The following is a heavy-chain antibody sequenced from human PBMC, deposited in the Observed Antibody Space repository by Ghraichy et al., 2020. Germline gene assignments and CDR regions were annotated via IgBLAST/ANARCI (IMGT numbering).Heavy chain of an antibody. CDR1: GFTFSSYS. V-gene: IGHV3-21*01. D-gene: IGHD3-3*01. Sequence: GGSLRLSCAASGFTFSSYSMNWVRQAPGKGLEWVSSISSSSSYIYYADSVKGRFTISRDNAKNSLYLQMNSLRAEDTAVYYCARDSTPLKALGDFWSGYYTEVEYFQHWGQGTLVTVSS. CDR2: ISSSSSYI. CDR3: ARDSTPLKALGDFWSGYYTEVEYFQH. J-gene: IGHJ1*01.